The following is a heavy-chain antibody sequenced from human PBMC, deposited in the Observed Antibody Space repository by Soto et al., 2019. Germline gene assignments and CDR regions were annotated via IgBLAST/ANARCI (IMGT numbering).Heavy chain of an antibody. CDR3: ARAGFYYGSGRYGYGMDF. CDR1: GFSFSSYA. J-gene: IGHJ6*02. Sequence: EVQLVESGGGLVQPGGSLRLSCAASGFSFSSYAMHWVRQAPGKGLEYVSVISPNGGSTYYSDSVKGRFTISRDNSKNTLYLQMGSLRAEDMAVYYCARAGFYYGSGRYGYGMDFWGQGTSVTVSS. D-gene: IGHD3-10*01. CDR2: ISPNGGST. V-gene: IGHV3-64*07.